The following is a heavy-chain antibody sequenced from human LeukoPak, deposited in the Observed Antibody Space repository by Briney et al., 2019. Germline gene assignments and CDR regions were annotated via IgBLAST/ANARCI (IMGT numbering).Heavy chain of an antibody. CDR1: GYTFTSYG. D-gene: IGHD3-10*01. J-gene: IGHJ6*02. CDR3: ARCLPRLSWFGELLKDSNYYYGMDV. CDR2: ISAYNGNT. V-gene: IGHV1-18*01. Sequence: GASVKVSCKASGYTFTSYGISWVRQAPGQGLEWMGWISAYNGNTNYAQKLQGRVTMTTDTSTSTAYMELRSLRSDDTAVYYCARCLPRLSWFGELLKDSNYYYGMDVWGQGTTVTVSS.